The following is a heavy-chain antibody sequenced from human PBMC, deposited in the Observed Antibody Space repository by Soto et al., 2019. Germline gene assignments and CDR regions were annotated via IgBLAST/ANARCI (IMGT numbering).Heavy chain of an antibody. Sequence: QVQLVESGGGVVQPGRSLRLTGEASGFTFGSYGMQWARQAPGKGLEGVAVISKEGKVNYYAESVKGRFTISRDNSKNTLYLQMNSLGAEDTAAYYCTGEVASGYWGQGTLVTVSS. J-gene: IGHJ4*02. CDR1: GFTFGSYG. CDR3: TGEVASGY. D-gene: IGHD2-8*02. V-gene: IGHV3-30*03. CDR2: ISKEGKVN.